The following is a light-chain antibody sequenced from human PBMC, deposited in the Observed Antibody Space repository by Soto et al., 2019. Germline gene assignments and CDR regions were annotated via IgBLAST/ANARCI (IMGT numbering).Light chain of an antibody. J-gene: IGKJ2*01. V-gene: IGKV1-5*01. Sequence: DIHMTQSPSTLSASVGDRVTITCRASQFVRTYLAWYQQQPGKAPRLLIYDASSLEGGVPSRFSGSGSGTEFPLTISSLQPDDFATYYCQQYDGYSPGTFGQGTKLEIK. CDR3: QQYDGYSPGT. CDR1: QFVRTY. CDR2: DAS.